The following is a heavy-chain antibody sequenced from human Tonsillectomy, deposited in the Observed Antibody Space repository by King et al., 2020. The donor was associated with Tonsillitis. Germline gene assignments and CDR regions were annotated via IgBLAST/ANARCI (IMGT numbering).Heavy chain of an antibody. CDR1: GFVFSSYT. D-gene: IGHD2-8*01. CDR3: ARDFQWAFDM. V-gene: IGHV3-48*01. CDR2: IGRDSGTI. Sequence: VQLVESGGGLVQPGGSLRLSCEASGFVFSSYTMNWVRQAPGKGLEWVSYIGRDSGTIYHADSVKGRFTISRDNAKNSVYLQMNSLRVEDTAVYYCARDFQWAFDMWGQGTVVTVSS. J-gene: IGHJ3*02.